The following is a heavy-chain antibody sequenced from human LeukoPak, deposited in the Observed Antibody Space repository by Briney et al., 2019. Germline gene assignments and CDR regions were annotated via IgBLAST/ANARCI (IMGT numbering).Heavy chain of an antibody. V-gene: IGHV3-30*02. CDR2: IRYDGSNK. J-gene: IGHJ4*02. D-gene: IGHD6-13*01. CDR1: GFTFSSYG. Sequence: GGSLRLSCAAFGFTFSSYGMHWVRQAPGKGLEWVAFIRYDGSNKYYADSVKGRFTISRDNSKNTLYLQMNSLRAEDTAVYYCAKKEGHGSSWYFDYWGQGTLVTVSS. CDR3: AKKEGHGSSWYFDY.